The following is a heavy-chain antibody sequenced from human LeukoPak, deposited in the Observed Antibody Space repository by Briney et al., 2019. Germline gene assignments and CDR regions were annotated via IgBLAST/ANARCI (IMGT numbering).Heavy chain of an antibody. V-gene: IGHV3-11*04. J-gene: IGHJ6*03. CDR1: GFTFSDYY. CDR2: ISSSGSTI. Sequence: SGGSLRLSCAASGFTFSDYYMFWIRQAPGKGLEWVSYISSSGSTISYADSVKGRFTVSRDNAKNLLYLQMNSLRAEDTAVYYCATEVTPYYYMDVWGKGTTVTVSS. CDR3: ATEVTPYYYMDV. D-gene: IGHD2-21*02.